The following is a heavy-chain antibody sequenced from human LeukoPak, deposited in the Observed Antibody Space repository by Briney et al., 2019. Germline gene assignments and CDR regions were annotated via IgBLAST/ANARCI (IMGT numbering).Heavy chain of an antibody. CDR3: AKDPDCTSGICYTFFDY. Sequence: GGSLRLSCAASGFSFSDAWMSWVRQIPGKGLEWVGRIESKTDGGTTDYAAPVKGRFTISRDDSTNTLYLQMNSLRAEDTAVYYCAKDPDCTSGICYTFFDYWGQGTLVTVSS. V-gene: IGHV3-15*04. J-gene: IGHJ4*02. D-gene: IGHD2-8*01. CDR2: IESKTDGGTT. CDR1: GFSFSDAW.